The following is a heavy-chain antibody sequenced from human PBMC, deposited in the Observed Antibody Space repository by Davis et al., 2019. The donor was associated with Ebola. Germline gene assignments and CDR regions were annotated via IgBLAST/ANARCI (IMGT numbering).Heavy chain of an antibody. CDR2: INPHNGNT. Sequence: AASVKVSCKASGYTFTSYGITWVRQAPGQGLEWMGWINPHNGNTNYAQNVQGRVTMTTDTSTSTAYMEVGILRSDDTAVYYCARARVVVAAIVYYYYGMDVWGKGTTVTVSS. CDR3: ARARVVVAAIVYYYYGMDV. D-gene: IGHD2-15*01. J-gene: IGHJ6*04. V-gene: IGHV1-18*04. CDR1: GYTFTSYG.